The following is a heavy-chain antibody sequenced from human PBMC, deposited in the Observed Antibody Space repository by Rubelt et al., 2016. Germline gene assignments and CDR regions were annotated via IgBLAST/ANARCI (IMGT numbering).Heavy chain of an antibody. CDR3: ARNWGRLFYFDY. CDR2: ISSSSSYI. V-gene: IGHV3-21*01. D-gene: IGHD7-27*01. Sequence: VRQAPGKGLEWVSSISSSSSYIYYADSVKGRFTISRDNAENSLYLQMNSLRAEDTAVYYCARNWGRLFYFDYWGQGTLVTVSS. J-gene: IGHJ4*02.